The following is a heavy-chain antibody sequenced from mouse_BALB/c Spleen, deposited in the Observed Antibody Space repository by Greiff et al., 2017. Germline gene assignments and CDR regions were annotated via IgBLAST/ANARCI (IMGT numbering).Heavy chain of an antibody. D-gene: IGHD2-10*02. CDR1: GYSITSDYA. Sequence: EVQLQQSGPGLVKPSQSLSLTCTVTGYSITSDYAWNWIRQFPGNKLEWMGYISYSGSTSYNPSLKSRISITRDTSKNQFFLQLNSVTTEDTATYYCARLEYGKGDYWGQGTTLTVSS. CDR2: ISYSGST. V-gene: IGHV3-2*02. J-gene: IGHJ2*01. CDR3: ARLEYGKGDY.